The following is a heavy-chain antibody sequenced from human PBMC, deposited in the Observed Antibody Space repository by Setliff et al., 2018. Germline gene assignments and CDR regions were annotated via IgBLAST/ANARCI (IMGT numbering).Heavy chain of an antibody. Sequence: AGESLTISCKASGYSFTDYWIAWVRQMPGKDLEWMGIIYPSNSNIKYSPSFEAQITFSVDKSITTAYLQWSSLQASDTAIYYCARHRVGNSGYAIPILDFWGQGALVTVSS. CDR3: ARHRVGNSGYAIPILDF. CDR2: IYPSNSNI. V-gene: IGHV5-51*01. J-gene: IGHJ4*02. CDR1: GYSFTDYW. D-gene: IGHD5-12*01.